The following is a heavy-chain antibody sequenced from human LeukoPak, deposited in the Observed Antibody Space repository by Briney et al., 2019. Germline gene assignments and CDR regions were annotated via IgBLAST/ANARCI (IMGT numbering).Heavy chain of an antibody. CDR3: ARDWKTRWLQHSSDAFDI. V-gene: IGHV4-31*03. D-gene: IGHD5-24*01. J-gene: IGHJ3*02. CDR1: GGSISSGGYY. CDR2: IYYSGST. Sequence: SETLSLTCTVSGGSISSGGYYWSWIRQHPGKGLEWIGYIYYSGSTYYNPSLKSRVTISVDTSKNQFSLKLSSVTAADTAVYYCARDWKTRWLQHSSDAFDIWGQGTMVTVSS.